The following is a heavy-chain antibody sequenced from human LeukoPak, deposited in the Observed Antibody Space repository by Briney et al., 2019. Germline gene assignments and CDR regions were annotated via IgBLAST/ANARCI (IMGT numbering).Heavy chain of an antibody. CDR1: GGSISSYY. CDR3: AKEVGAVAYNWFDP. Sequence: SETLSLTCTVSGGSISSYYWGWIRQPPGKGLEWIGSIYYSGGTYYNPSLKSRVTISVDTSKNQFSLKLSSVTAADTAVYYCAKEVGAVAYNWFDPWGQGTLVTVSS. V-gene: IGHV4-39*02. J-gene: IGHJ5*02. D-gene: IGHD1-26*01. CDR2: IYYSGGT.